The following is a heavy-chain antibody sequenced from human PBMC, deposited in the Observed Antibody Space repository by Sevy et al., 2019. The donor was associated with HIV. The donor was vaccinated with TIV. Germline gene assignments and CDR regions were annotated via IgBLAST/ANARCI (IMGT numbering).Heavy chain of an antibody. V-gene: IGHV4-39*01. CDR2: IYYSGST. CDR1: GGSISSSSYY. Sequence: SETLSLTCTVSGGSISSSSYYWGWIRQPPGKGLEWIGSIYYSGSTYYNPSLKSRVTISVDTSKNQFSLKLSSVTAADTAVYYCARPGRDGYNFEVNAFDIRGQGTMVTVSS. CDR3: ARPGRDGYNFEVNAFDI. D-gene: IGHD5-12*01. J-gene: IGHJ3*02.